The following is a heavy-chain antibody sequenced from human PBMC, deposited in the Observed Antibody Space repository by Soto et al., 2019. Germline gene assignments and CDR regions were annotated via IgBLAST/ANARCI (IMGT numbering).Heavy chain of an antibody. CDR1: VDSVVSGTYY. CDR3: ARSDYYGASDY. V-gene: IGHV4-61*01. Sequence: ETLSLTCTVSVDSVVSGTYYWSWIRQPPGKGLEWIGYVYYSGSTTYNPSLKGRVTISVDTSKHQFSLRLTSVTAADTAVYYCARSDYYGASDYWGQGRLVTVSS. CDR2: VYYSGST. J-gene: IGHJ4*02. D-gene: IGHD4-17*01.